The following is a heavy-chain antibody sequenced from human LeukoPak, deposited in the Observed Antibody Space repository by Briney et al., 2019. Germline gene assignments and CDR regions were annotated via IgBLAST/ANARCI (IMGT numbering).Heavy chain of an antibody. J-gene: IGHJ4*02. CDR3: AKDRGMVGASVRAFDY. D-gene: IGHD1-26*01. Sequence: GGSLRLSCAASGFTFRNHAMNWVRQAPGKGLEWVSVISGSGETTYYADSVKGRFTISRDNSQNTLYLQMSSLRGEDTALYYCAKDRGMVGASVRAFDYWGQGTLVTASS. V-gene: IGHV3-23*01. CDR1: GFTFRNHA. CDR2: ISGSGETT.